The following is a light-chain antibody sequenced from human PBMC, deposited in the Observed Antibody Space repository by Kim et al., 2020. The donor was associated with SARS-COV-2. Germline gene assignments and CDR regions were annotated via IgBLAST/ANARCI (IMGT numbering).Light chain of an antibody. CDR1: TSAIGRSD. CDR3: ATWDDNLSVAL. CDR2: NTN. V-gene: IGLV1-47*01. Sequence: GQEVTISCSGSTSAIGRSDVFWYQQLPGAAPKLLIYNTNLRPSGVPDRFSGSKSGTSASLAISGLRSDDEAEYYCATWDDNLSVALFGGGTQLTVL. J-gene: IGLJ3*02.